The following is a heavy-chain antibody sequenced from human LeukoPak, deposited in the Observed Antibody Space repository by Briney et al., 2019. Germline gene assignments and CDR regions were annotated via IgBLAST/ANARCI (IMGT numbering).Heavy chain of an antibody. CDR2: ISYDGSNK. Sequence: GGSLRLSCAASGFTFSSYAMHWVRQAPGKGLEWVAVISYDGSNKYYADSVKGRFTISRDNSKNTLYLQMNSLRAEDTAVYYCALRASTNIPGYWGQATLVTVSS. CDR3: ALRASTNIPGY. CDR1: GFTFSSYA. J-gene: IGHJ4*02. V-gene: IGHV3-30-3*01. D-gene: IGHD2/OR15-2a*01.